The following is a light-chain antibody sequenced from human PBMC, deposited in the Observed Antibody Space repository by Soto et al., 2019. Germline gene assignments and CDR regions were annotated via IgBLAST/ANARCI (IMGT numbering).Light chain of an antibody. V-gene: IGKV3-20*01. CDR3: QQYSDSVGT. CDR1: QSVSSDY. Sequence: EIVLTQSTGTLSLSPGERATLSCRASQSVSSDYLAWYQQRPGRAPRLLIYAASSRATGIPDRFSGSGSGTDFTLTISRLEPEDFAVYYCQQYSDSVGTFGQGTKVEIK. CDR2: AAS. J-gene: IGKJ1*01.